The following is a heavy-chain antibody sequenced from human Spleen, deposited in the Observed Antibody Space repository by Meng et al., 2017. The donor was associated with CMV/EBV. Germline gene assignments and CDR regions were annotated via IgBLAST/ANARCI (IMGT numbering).Heavy chain of an antibody. CDR3: AILRFLEWLGFFRYGMDV. D-gene: IGHD3-3*01. CDR2: IIPILGIA. CDR1: GGTFSSYT. V-gene: IGHV1-69*02. Sequence: SVKVSCKASGGTFSSYTISWVRQAPGQGLEWMGRIIPILGIANYAQKFQGRVTITADKSTSTAYMELSSLRSEDTAVYYCAILRFLEWLGFFRYGMDVWGQGTTVTVSS. J-gene: IGHJ6*02.